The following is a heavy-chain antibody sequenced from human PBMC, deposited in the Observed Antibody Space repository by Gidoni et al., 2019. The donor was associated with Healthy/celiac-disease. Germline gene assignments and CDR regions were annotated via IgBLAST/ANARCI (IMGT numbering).Heavy chain of an antibody. CDR1: GFTFSSYS. CDR2: ISSSGSTI. Sequence: EVQLVESGGGLVKPGGSLRLSCAASGFTFSSYSMNLVRQAPGKGLEWVASISSSGSTIYYADSVKGRFTISRDNAKNSLYLQMNSLRAEDTAVYYCARDTAMVYYYGMDVWGQGTTVTVSS. J-gene: IGHJ6*02. CDR3: ARDTAMVYYYGMDV. D-gene: IGHD5-18*01. V-gene: IGHV3-21*01.